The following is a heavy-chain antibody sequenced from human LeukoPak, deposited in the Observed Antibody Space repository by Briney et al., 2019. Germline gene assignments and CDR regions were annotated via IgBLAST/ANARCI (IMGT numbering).Heavy chain of an antibody. V-gene: IGHV3-48*01. Sequence: GGSLRLSCAASGFTFSSYSMNWVRQAPGKGREWVSYISSSSSTIYYVDSVKGRFTISRDNAKNSLYLQMNSLRAEDTAVYYCARAGYGSGRKRRPSYYYYMDVWGKGTTVTVSS. CDR1: GFTFSSYS. D-gene: IGHD3-10*01. CDR2: ISSSSSTI. CDR3: ARAGYGSGRKRRPSYYYYMDV. J-gene: IGHJ6*03.